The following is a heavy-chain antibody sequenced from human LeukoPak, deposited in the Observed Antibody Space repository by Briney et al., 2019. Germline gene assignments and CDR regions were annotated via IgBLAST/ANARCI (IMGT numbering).Heavy chain of an antibody. D-gene: IGHD3-16*02. J-gene: IGHJ6*03. CDR3: ARGNDYVWGSYRYTDYYYYMDV. V-gene: IGHV4-59*11. Sequence: PETLSLTCTVSGGSISSHYWSWIRQPPGNGLKWIGYIYYSGSTNYNPSLKSRVTISVDTSKNHFSLKLSSVTAADTAVYYCARGNDYVWGSYRYTDYYYYMDVWGKGTTVTVSS. CDR2: IYYSGST. CDR1: GGSISSHY.